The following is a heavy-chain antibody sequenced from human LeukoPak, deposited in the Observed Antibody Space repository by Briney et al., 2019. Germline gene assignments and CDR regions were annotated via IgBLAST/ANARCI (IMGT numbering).Heavy chain of an antibody. CDR3: ARGGLDTAMVMYYYYYMDV. J-gene: IGHJ6*03. V-gene: IGHV1-2*02. CDR2: INPNSGGT. D-gene: IGHD5-18*01. Sequence: ASVKVSCKASGYTFTGYYMHWVRQAPGQGLEWMGWINPNSGGTNYAQKFQGRVTMTRDTSISTAYMELSRLRSDDTAVHYCARGGLDTAMVMYYYYYMDVWGKGTTVTVSS. CDR1: GYTFTGYY.